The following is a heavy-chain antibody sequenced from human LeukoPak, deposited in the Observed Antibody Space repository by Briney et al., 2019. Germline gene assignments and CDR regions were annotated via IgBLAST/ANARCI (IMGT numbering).Heavy chain of an antibody. CDR1: GGSFSGYY. V-gene: IGHV4-34*01. CDR3: ARARYCSTSCYRILNWFDP. Sequence: SETLSLTCAVYGGSFSGYYWSWIRQPPGKGLEWIGEINHSGSTNYNPSLKSRVTISVDTSKNQFSLKLSSVTAADTAVYYCARARYCSTSCYRILNWFDPWGQGTLVTVSS. D-gene: IGHD2-2*01. CDR2: INHSGST. J-gene: IGHJ5*02.